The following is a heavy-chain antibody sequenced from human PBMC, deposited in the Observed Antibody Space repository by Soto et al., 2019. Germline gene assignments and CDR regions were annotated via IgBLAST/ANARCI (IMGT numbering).Heavy chain of an antibody. CDR2: ITWDSSNT. D-gene: IGHD6-19*01. V-gene: IGHV3-43*01. J-gene: IGHJ4*02. Sequence: EVQLVESGGVVVQPGGSRRLSCAASGFPFDDYTLHWFRQAPGKGLEWVSLITWDSSNTYYAGFVKGRFTISRDNRKNSLYLQKNSGTTEGTALYYCARARPASAWSFGFWGQGTLVTVSS. CDR3: ARARPASAWSFGF. CDR1: GFPFDDYT.